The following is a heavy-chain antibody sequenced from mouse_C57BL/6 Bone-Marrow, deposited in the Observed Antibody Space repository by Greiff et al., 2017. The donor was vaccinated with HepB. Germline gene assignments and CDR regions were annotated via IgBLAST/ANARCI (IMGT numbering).Heavy chain of an antibody. CDR1: GYTFTSYW. CDR2: IDPSDSYT. Sequence: VQLQQPGAELVRPGTSVKLSCKASGYTFTSYWMHWVKQRPGQGLEWIGVIDPSDSYTNYNQKFKGTATLTVDTSSSTAYMQLSSLTSEDSAVYYCARNLLRGSWFAYWGQGTLVTVSA. CDR3: ARNLLRGSWFAY. J-gene: IGHJ3*01. D-gene: IGHD2-10*01. V-gene: IGHV1-59*01.